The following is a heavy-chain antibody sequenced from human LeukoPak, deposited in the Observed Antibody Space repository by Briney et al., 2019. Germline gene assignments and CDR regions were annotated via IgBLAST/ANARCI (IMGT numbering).Heavy chain of an antibody. J-gene: IGHJ4*02. V-gene: IGHV3-74*01. CDR1: GFTFSDYW. CDR2: INTDGSST. D-gene: IGHD3-22*01. Sequence: SGGSLRLSCAASGFTFSDYWMHWVRQAPGKWLVWVPRINTDGSSTNYADSVKGRFTISRDNSKNTLYLQMNSLRAEDTAVYYCAGSPGRYYYDSSGYFQGWGQGTLVTVSS. CDR3: AGSPGRYYYDSSGYFQG.